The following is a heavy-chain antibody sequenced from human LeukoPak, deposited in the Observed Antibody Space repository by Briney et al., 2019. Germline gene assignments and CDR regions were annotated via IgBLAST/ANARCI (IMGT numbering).Heavy chain of an antibody. CDR2: ISWNSGSI. V-gene: IGHV3-9*01. D-gene: IGHD3-3*01. Sequence: PGRSLRLSCAASGFTFDDYAMHWVRQAPGKGLEWVSGISWNSGSIGYADSVKGRFTISRDNSKNTLYLQMNSLRAEDTAVYYCAKGYYDFWSGYYTPFDYWGQGTLVTVSS. J-gene: IGHJ4*02. CDR3: AKGYYDFWSGYYTPFDY. CDR1: GFTFDDYA.